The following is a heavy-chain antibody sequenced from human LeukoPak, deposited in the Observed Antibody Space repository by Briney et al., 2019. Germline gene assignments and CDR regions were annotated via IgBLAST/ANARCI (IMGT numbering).Heavy chain of an antibody. CDR2: IIPILGIA. CDR1: GGTFSSYT. V-gene: IGHV1-69*04. CDR3: VREHHDYGGVFHY. D-gene: IGHD2-21*01. Sequence: ASVKVSCKASGGTFSSYTISWVRQAPGQGLEWMGRIIPILGIANYAQKFQGRVTTTAEKSTSTAYMELSSLRSEDTAMYYCVREHHDYGGVFHYWGQGTLVTVSS. J-gene: IGHJ4*02.